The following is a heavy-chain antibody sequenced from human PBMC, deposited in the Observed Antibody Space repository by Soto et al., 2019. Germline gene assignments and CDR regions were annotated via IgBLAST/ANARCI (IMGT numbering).Heavy chain of an antibody. V-gene: IGHV3-23*01. CDR2: ISGSGGGT. D-gene: IGHD5-18*01. Sequence: GGSLRLSCVASGCTFSSNSMSWVRQAPGKGLEWLSAISGSGGGTYYADSVKGRFTISRDNSKNTLSLQMSSLSAEDTAVYYCAKWGYTLGYNYYGLAVWGQGTTVTVSS. CDR1: GCTFSSNS. J-gene: IGHJ6*02. CDR3: AKWGYTLGYNYYGLAV.